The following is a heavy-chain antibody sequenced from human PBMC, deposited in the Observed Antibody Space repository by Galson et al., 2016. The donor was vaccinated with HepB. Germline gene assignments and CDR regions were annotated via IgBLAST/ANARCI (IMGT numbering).Heavy chain of an antibody. J-gene: IGHJ4*02. CDR2: IYHIEST. V-gene: IGHV4-39*07. D-gene: IGHD1-26*01. CDR3: ARVGGTTHFDY. CDR1: GASISGTNYY. Sequence: SETLSLTCTVSGASISGTNYYWGWIRQPPGRGLEWIGEIYHIESTNYNPSLKSRVTISVDKSKNQFSLKLSSVTAADTAVYYCARVGGTTHFDYWGQGTLVTVSS.